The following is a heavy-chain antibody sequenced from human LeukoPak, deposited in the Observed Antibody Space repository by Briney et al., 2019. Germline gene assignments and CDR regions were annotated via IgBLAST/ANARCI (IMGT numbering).Heavy chain of an antibody. CDR1: GFNFDDYA. CDR3: AKQNVGGGRWRDAFDI. Sequence: GGSLRLSCAASGFNFDDYAMHWVRQAPGKGLAWVSHICWDGGSAYYADSVKGRFTISRDNSKHSLYLQMNSLRAEDTALYYCAKQNVGGGRWRDAFDIWGQGTMVTVSS. V-gene: IGHV3-43D*04. CDR2: ICWDGGSA. J-gene: IGHJ3*02. D-gene: IGHD3-16*01.